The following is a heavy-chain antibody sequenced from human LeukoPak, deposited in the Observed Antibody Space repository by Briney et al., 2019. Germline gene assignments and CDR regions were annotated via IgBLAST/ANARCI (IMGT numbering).Heavy chain of an antibody. CDR1: GFTFSSYA. CDR2: ISGSGGST. Sequence: GGSLRLACAASGFTFSSYAMSWVRQAPGKGLKWVSAISGSGGSTYYADSVKGRFTIPRDNSKNTLYLQMNSLRAEDTAVYYCAKPTNMLYYYDMDVWGQGTTVTVSS. V-gene: IGHV3-23*01. D-gene: IGHD2-8*01. J-gene: IGHJ6*02. CDR3: AKPTNMLYYYDMDV.